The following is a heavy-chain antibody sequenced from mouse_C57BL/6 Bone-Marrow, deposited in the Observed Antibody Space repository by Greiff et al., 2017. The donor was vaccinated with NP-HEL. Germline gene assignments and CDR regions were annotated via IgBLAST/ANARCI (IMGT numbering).Heavy chain of an antibody. Sequence: EVQLQQSGTVLARPGASVKMSCKTSGYTFTSYWMHWVKQRPGQGLEWIGAIYPGNSDTSYNQKFKGKAKLTAVTSASTAYMELSSLTNEDSAVYYCTPALLSLRDYYAMDYWGQGTSVTVSS. CDR1: GYTFTSYW. V-gene: IGHV1-5*01. D-gene: IGHD2-1*01. CDR2: IYPGNSDT. CDR3: TPALLSLRDYYAMDY. J-gene: IGHJ4*01.